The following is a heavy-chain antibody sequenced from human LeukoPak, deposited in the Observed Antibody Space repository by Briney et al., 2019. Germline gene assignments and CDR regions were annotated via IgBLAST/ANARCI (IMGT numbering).Heavy chain of an antibody. V-gene: IGHV1-2*02. Sequence: GASVKVSCKASGYTFTRYYMHWVRQAPGQGLEWMGWINPNSGGTNYAQKFQGGVTMTRDTSISTAYMELSRLRSDDTAVYYCARILVGNIGDYWGQGTLVTVSS. CDR3: ARILVGNIGDY. J-gene: IGHJ4*02. CDR2: INPNSGGT. CDR1: GYTFTRYY. D-gene: IGHD2-21*01.